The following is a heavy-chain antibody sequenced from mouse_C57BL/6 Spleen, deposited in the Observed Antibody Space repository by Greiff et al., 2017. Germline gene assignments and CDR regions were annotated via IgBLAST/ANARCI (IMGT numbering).Heavy chain of an antibody. J-gene: IGHJ4*01. CDR3: ARGVDYGSSYDYAMDY. V-gene: IGHV1-69*01. CDR2: IDPSDSYT. CDR1: GYTFTSCW. D-gene: IGHD1-1*01. Sequence: QVQLKQPGAELVMPGASVKLSCKASGYTFTSCWMHWVKQRPGQGLEWIGEIDPSDSYTNYNHKFKGKSTLTVDQTSNTAYMQLSSLTSEDSAVYYCARGVDYGSSYDYAMDYWGQGTSVTVSS.